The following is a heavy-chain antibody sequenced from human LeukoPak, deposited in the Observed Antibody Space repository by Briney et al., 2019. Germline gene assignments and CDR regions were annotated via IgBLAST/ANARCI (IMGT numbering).Heavy chain of an antibody. Sequence: GGSLRLSCAASGFTLNRYWMSWVRQAPGKGLEWVANIKQDGSATFYVDSVKGRFTISRDNAKNSLYLQMNSLRAEDTALYYCATAVDTAAGPDWGQGTLVTVS. CDR2: IKQDGSAT. CDR3: ATAVDTAAGPD. V-gene: IGHV3-7*01. CDR1: GFTLNRYW. D-gene: IGHD5-18*01. J-gene: IGHJ4*02.